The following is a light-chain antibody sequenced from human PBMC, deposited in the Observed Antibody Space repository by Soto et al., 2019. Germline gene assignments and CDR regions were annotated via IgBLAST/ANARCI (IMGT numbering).Light chain of an antibody. CDR3: QQYKDWPLT. J-gene: IGKJ4*01. CDR2: DTS. CDR1: QSVNSNY. V-gene: IGKV3D-20*02. Sequence: EIVLMQSPGTLSLSPGEGATLSCRASQSVNSNYLAWYQQKPGQAPTVLIFDTSRRATGVPDRFSGSGSGTDFTLTISSLQSEDFALYYCQQYKDWPLTFGGGTKVEI.